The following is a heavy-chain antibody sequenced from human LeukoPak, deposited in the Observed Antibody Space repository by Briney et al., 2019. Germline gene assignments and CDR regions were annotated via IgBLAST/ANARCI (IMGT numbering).Heavy chain of an antibody. CDR3: ARAYCSSTSCPFDY. V-gene: IGHV4-59*01. CDR2: IYYSGNT. Sequence: SETLSLTCTVSGGSISSYYWSWLRQPPGKGLEWIGYIYYSGNTNYNPSLKSRVSISVDTSKNQFSLKLSSVTAADTAVYYCARAYCSSTSCPFDYWGQGTLVTVSS. CDR1: GGSISSYY. J-gene: IGHJ4*02. D-gene: IGHD2-2*01.